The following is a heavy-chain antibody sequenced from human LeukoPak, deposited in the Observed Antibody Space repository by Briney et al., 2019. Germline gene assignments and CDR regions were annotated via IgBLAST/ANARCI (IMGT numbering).Heavy chain of an antibody. Sequence: GGSPRTSPAAPGFTLCTYSMCWVRPAPREGVGGVSAIYGGGGCPYYADSVKGRFTISRDNSKNTLYLQMNSLRAEDTAVYYCAKDLSESKLRWPDTAMATPAFGYWGQGTLVTVSS. V-gene: IGHV3-23*01. D-gene: IGHD5-18*01. CDR3: AKDLSESKLRWPDTAMATPAFGY. CDR2: IYGGGGCP. CDR1: GFTLCTYS. J-gene: IGHJ4*02.